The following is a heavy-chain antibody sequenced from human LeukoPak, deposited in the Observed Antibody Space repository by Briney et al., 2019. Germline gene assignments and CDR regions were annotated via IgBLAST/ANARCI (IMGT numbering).Heavy chain of an antibody. CDR1: RFTFSSYS. CDR3: ARAYDSSGYQPPWYYYMDV. Sequence: KSGGSLRLSCAASRFTFSSYSMNWVRQAPGKGLEWVSSISSSGSYIYYADSMRGRFTISRDNAKNSLYLQMDSLRAEDTAVYYCARAYDSSGYQPPWYYYMDVWGKGTTVSVSS. V-gene: IGHV3-21*01. D-gene: IGHD3-22*01. J-gene: IGHJ6*03. CDR2: ISSSGSYI.